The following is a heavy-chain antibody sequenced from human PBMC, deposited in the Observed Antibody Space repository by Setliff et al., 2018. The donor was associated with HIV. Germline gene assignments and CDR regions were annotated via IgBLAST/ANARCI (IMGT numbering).Heavy chain of an antibody. J-gene: IGHJ6*03. Sequence: ETLSLTCTVSGGSISSYYWSWIRQPPGKGLEWIGYIYYSGSTNYNPSLKSRVTISVDTSKNQFSLKLSSVTAADTAVYYCARDRSSGRGYYYYYYMDVWGKGTTVSSP. CDR1: GGSISSYY. CDR2: IYYSGST. CDR3: ARDRSSGRGYYYYYYMDV. V-gene: IGHV4-59*01. D-gene: IGHD6-19*01.